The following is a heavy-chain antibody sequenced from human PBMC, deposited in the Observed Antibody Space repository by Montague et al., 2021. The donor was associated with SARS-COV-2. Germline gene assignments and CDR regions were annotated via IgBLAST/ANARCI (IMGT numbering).Heavy chain of an antibody. V-gene: IGHV4-59*13. D-gene: IGHD2-21*01. CDR3: ARRGGGEVFARFMYWYFDV. J-gene: IGHJ2*01. CDR1: GGSINNYY. Sequence: SETLSLTYSVSGGSINNYYWGWVRQSPGKGLEWIGYIYYSGSVTTSYNPSLKSRVSISVDTSENQFSLKLTSVTAADTAVYYCARRGGGEVFARFMYWYFDVWGRGSLVTVSS. CDR2: IYYSGSVTT.